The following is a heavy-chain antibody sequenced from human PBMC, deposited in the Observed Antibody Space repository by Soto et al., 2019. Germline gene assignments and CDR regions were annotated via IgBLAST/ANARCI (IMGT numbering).Heavy chain of an antibody. V-gene: IGHV1-69*01. J-gene: IGHJ5*02. Sequence: QVQLVQSGAEVKKPGSSVKVSCKASGGTFSSYAISWVRQAPGQGLEWMGGTIPIFGTAHYAQKFQGRVTITADESTSTAYLELSSLRSEDTAVYYCARDPITIVGGRWFDPWGQGTLFTVSS. CDR2: TIPIFGTA. CDR3: ARDPITIVGGRWFDP. CDR1: GGTFSSYA. D-gene: IGHD3-3*01.